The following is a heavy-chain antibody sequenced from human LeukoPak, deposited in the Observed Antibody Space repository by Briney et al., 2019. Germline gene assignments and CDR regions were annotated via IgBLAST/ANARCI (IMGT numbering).Heavy chain of an antibody. V-gene: IGHV3-11*01. CDR2: ISTGGGII. CDR3: ARNRQNVYGYVVDY. Sequence: GGSLRLPCAVSGFTFSDYYMSWIRQAPGKGLKWVSHISTGGGIIYYADFVKGRFTISRDNAKNTLYLQMNSLRVEDTAIYYCARNRQNVYGYVVDYWGQGTLVAVSS. J-gene: IGHJ4*02. D-gene: IGHD5-18*01. CDR1: GFTFSDYY.